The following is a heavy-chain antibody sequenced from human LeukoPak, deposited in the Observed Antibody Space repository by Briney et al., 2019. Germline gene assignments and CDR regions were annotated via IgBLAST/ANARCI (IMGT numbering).Heavy chain of an antibody. CDR2: MNPNSGNT. J-gene: IGHJ4*02. CDR3: ARLYVWGSYRRFDY. CDR1: GYTFTSYD. Sequence: ASVKVSCKASGYTFTSYDINWVRQATGQGLEWMGWMNPNSGNTGYAQKFQGRVTTTRNTSISTAYMELSSLRSEDTAVYYCARLYVWGSYRRFDYWGQGTLVTVSS. D-gene: IGHD3-16*02. V-gene: IGHV1-8*01.